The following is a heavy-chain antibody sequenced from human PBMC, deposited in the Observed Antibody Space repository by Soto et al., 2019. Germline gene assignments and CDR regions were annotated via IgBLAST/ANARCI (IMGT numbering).Heavy chain of an antibody. J-gene: IGHJ5*01. D-gene: IGHD3-16*01. Sequence: QVSLVESGGGVVQPGRSLRVSCAASGFTFGTFGMHWVRQAPGKGLEWVAFISFDGRNDFYADSVKGRFTISRDNSKNTPYLQMNRLREEDTAVYYWAKDSQPSSPIPFYFGAWGHGTLVTVSS. CDR2: ISFDGRND. CDR1: GFTFGTFG. CDR3: AKDSQPSSPIPFYFGA. V-gene: IGHV3-30*18.